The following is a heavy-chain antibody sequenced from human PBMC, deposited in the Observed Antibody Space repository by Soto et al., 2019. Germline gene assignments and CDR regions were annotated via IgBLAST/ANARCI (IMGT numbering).Heavy chain of an antibody. Sequence: SETLSLTCAVSSGSISSSNWWSWVRQPPGKGLEWIGEIYHSGSTNYNPSLRSRVTISVDKSKNQFSLKLSSVTAADTAVYYCARIVVVPAAMRRYNEYYYYVDVWGKGTTVTVSS. V-gene: IGHV4-4*02. CDR1: SGSISSSNW. CDR2: IYHSGST. CDR3: ARIVVVPAAMRRYNEYYYYVDV. J-gene: IGHJ6*03. D-gene: IGHD2-2*01.